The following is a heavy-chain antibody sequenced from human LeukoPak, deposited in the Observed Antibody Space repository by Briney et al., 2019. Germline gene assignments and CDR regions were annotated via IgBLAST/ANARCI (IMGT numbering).Heavy chain of an antibody. CDR3: AGVRSTVGWRSFDY. J-gene: IGHJ4*02. V-gene: IGHV4-59*08. D-gene: IGHD4-23*01. CDR1: GSISSYY. Sequence: PSETLSLTCTVSGSISSYYWSWIWQAPGKGLEWIGHSYYTGSPNYNPSLKSRVTISVDTPKNQFSLKLSSVTAADTAVYYCAGVRSTVGWRSFDYWGQGILVTVSS. CDR2: SYYTGSP.